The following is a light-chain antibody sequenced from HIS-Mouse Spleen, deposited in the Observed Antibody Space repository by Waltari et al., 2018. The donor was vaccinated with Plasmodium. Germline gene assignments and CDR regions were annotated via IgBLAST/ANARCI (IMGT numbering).Light chain of an antibody. CDR1: NIGSKS. CDR3: QVWDSSSDHV. Sequence: SYVLTQPPSVSVAPGQTARITWGGNNIGSKSVPGYQQKPGQAPVLVVYDDRHRPSGIPERFSGSNSGNTATLTISRVEAGDEADYYCQVWDSSSDHVFGTGTKVTVL. CDR2: DDR. V-gene: IGLV3-21*02. J-gene: IGLJ1*01.